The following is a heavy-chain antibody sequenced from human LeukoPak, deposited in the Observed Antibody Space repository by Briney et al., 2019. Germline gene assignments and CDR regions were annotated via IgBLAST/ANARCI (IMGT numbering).Heavy chain of an antibody. V-gene: IGHV4-34*01. Sequence: PSETLSLTCAVYGGSFSGYYWSWIRQPPGKGLEWIGEINHSGSTNYNPSLKSRVTISVDTSKNQFSLKLSSVTAADTAVYYCARHVVAAIQKRRWFDPWGQGTLVTVPS. CDR1: GGSFSGYY. D-gene: IGHD2-15*01. CDR3: ARHVVAAIQKRRWFDP. CDR2: INHSGST. J-gene: IGHJ5*02.